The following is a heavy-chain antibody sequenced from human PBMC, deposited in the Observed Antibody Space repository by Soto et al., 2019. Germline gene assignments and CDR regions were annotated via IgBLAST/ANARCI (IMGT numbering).Heavy chain of an antibody. Sequence: EGQLEQSGGGLVRSGGSLRLSCVASGFSFSNAWMTWVRQAPGKGLEWVGRVKSRPDGGTTDYASPVRGRFTITIDDSKSTVYLQMHSLKGEDTAVYYCTTVFLLPRGLGSSVFWGQGALVTVSS. D-gene: IGHD6-25*01. CDR1: GFSFSNAW. CDR3: TTVFLLPRGLGSSVF. V-gene: IGHV3-15*01. CDR2: VKSRPDGGTT. J-gene: IGHJ4*02.